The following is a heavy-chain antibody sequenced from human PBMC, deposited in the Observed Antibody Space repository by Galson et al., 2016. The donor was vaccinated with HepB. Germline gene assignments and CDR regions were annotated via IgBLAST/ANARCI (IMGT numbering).Heavy chain of an antibody. CDR3: AKDLDIGGGPSAIDY. CDR1: GFTFSRYA. D-gene: IGHD3-16*01. J-gene: IGHJ4*02. V-gene: IGHV3-23*01. CDR2: ISGSGDRR. Sequence: FLRLSCAASGFTFSRYAMSWVRQAPGKGLEWVSVISGSGDRRYYADSVKGRFIISRDNSKNTVYQQMNSLRVEDTAVEYWAKDLDIGGGPSAIDYWGQGTLVTVSS.